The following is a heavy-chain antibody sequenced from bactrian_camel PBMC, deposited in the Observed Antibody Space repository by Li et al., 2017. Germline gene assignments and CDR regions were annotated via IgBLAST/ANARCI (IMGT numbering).Heavy chain of an antibody. CDR1: GLTTIASYS. Sequence: VQLVESGGGSVQAGGSLRLSCVVSGLTTIASYSMGWFRQPTGKEHEGVASIDLFHGATNYADFVKGRFTISKDNAKNTLYLQMNSLKPEDSAVYYCAGLSGGSRYPPTNYFSYWGQGTQVTVS. CDR3: AGLSGGSRYPPTNYFSY. V-gene: IGHV3S63*01. D-gene: IGHD6*01. J-gene: IGHJ4*01. CDR2: IDLFHGAT.